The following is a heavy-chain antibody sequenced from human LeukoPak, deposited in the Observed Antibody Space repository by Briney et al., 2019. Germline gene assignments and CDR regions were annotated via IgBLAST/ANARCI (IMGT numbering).Heavy chain of an antibody. J-gene: IGHJ4*02. CDR3: ARNSGGLVPRQYYFDY. D-gene: IGHD3-10*01. CDR2: IYYSGST. CDR1: GGSISSSY. Sequence: KPSETLSLTCTVSGGSISSSYWSWIRQPPGKGLEWIGYIYYSGSTNHNPSLKSRVTISVDTSKNQFSLKLSSVTAADTAVYYCARNSGGLVPRQYYFDYWGQGTLVTVSS. V-gene: IGHV4-59*01.